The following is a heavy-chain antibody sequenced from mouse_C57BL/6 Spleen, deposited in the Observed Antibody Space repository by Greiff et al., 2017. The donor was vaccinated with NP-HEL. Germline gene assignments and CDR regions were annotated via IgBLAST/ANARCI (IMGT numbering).Heavy chain of an antibody. J-gene: IGHJ1*03. CDR1: GYTFTSYW. D-gene: IGHD1-1*01. Sequence: QFQLQQPGAELVKPGASVKLSCKASGYTFTSYWMHWVKQRPGQGLEWIGMIHPNSGSTNYNEKFKSKATLTVDKSSSTAYMQLSSLTSEDSAVYYCARWEILRYFDVWGTGTTVTVSS. V-gene: IGHV1-64*01. CDR2: IHPNSGST. CDR3: ARWEILRYFDV.